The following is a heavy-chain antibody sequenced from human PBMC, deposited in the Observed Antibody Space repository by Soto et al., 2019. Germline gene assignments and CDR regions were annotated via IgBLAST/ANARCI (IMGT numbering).Heavy chain of an antibody. CDR2: INHSGST. V-gene: IGHV4-34*01. CDR1: GGSFSGHY. Sequence: SETLSLTCAVYGGSFSGHYWSWIRQSPGKGLEWIGEINHSGSTNQNPSLKSRVTISVDTSKNQFSLKLKSVTAADTAVYYCARGITMILVVQGDAPDKYYFDSWGLGTQVTVSS. D-gene: IGHD3-22*01. J-gene: IGHJ4*02. CDR3: ARGITMILVVQGDAPDKYYFDS.